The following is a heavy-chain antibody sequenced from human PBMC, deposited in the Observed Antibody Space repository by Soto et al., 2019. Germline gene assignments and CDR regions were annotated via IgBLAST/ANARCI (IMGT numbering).Heavy chain of an antibody. V-gene: IGHV3-7*01. CDR2: IKEYGSER. CDR1: GFTFSNYW. CDR3: ASDRHIGP. D-gene: IGHD2-21*01. J-gene: IGHJ5*02. Sequence: GAQGVCCAASGFTFSNYWMSWVRQAPGKGLEWVANIKEYGSERNYVDSVKGRFTISRDNAENSLYLQMNSLRAEDTAVYYCASDRHIGPWGQGTPVTVSS.